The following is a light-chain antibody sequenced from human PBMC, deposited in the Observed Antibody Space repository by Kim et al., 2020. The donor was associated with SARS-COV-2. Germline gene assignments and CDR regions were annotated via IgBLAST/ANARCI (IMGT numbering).Light chain of an antibody. V-gene: IGKV3-20*01. CDR3: QQDDSSPIT. J-gene: IGKJ5*01. Sequence: SPGERDKLSCKAMQRVSSSYLAGDQQKAGQAPRRLSYGASSRATGIPDRLSGSGSGTDFTLTTSRLEPEDFGVYYGQQDDSSPITFGQGTRLEIK. CDR2: GAS. CDR1: QRVSSSY.